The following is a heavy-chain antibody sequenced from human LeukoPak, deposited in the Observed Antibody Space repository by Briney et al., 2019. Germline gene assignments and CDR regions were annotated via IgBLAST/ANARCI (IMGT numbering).Heavy chain of an antibody. J-gene: IGHJ4*02. CDR1: GGSFSGYY. CDR2: INHSGST. Sequence: PSETLSLTCAVYGGSFSGYYWSWIRQPPGKGLEWIGEINHSGSTNYNPSLKGRVTISVDTSKNQFSLKLSSVTAADTAVYYCASRTAAGLYYFDYWGQGTLVTVSS. D-gene: IGHD6-13*01. V-gene: IGHV4-34*01. CDR3: ASRTAAGLYYFDY.